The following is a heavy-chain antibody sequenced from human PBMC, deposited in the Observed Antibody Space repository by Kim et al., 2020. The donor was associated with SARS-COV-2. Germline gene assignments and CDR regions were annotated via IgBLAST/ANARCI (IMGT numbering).Heavy chain of an antibody. V-gene: IGHV3-48*02. Sequence: GGSLRLFCAASGFTFTTYNMNWVHQAPGKGLEWISYISVTDAIYYADSVKGRFTISRDYAKNSLDLQMNSLRDEDTAVYYCARDWNWGIDVWGQGTLVTV. D-gene: IGHD7-27*01. CDR1: GFTFTTYN. J-gene: IGHJ4*02. CDR3: ARDWNWGIDV. CDR2: ISVTDAI.